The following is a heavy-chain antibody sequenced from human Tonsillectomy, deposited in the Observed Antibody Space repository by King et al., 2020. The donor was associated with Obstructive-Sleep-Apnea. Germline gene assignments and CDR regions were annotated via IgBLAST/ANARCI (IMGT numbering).Heavy chain of an antibody. CDR3: ARVYSTTTCYDY. CDR2: IYYSGST. J-gene: IGHJ4*02. Sequence: QLQESGPGLVKSSETLSLTCNVSGASISSSSYYWGWIRQPPGKWLEWIGSIYYSGSTSYTPSLTSRVTISVDTSRTRFSLKLSSVTAADTAVYYCARVYSTTTCYDYWGQGTLVTVSS. V-gene: IGHV4-39*07. CDR1: GASISSSSYY. D-gene: IGHD2-2*01.